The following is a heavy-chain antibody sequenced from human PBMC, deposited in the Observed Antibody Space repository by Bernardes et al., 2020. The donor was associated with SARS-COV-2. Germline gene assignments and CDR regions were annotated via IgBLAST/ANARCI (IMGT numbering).Heavy chain of an antibody. CDR3: ARGARKRPSANYNYGMDV. CDR1: GFSFSDHY. J-gene: IGHJ6*02. CDR2: ARDKANSFTT. V-gene: IGHV3-72*01. Sequence: GGSLRLSCTASGFSFSDHYMDWVRQAPGKGLEWVGRARDKANSFTTEYAAPVKGRFTVSRDESKNSLYLQMSSLKIEDTAVYYCARGARKRPSANYNYGMDVWGHGTTVTVSS.